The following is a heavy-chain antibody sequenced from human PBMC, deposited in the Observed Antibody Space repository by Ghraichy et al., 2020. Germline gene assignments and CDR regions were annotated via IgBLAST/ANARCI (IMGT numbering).Heavy chain of an antibody. Sequence: ASVKVSCKASGYTFTSYGISWVRQAPGQGLEWMGWISAYNGNTNYAQKLQGRVTMTTDTSTSTAYMELRSLRSDDTAVYYCAITYYDFWSGYYYYYGMDVWGQGTTVTVSS. CDR1: GYTFTSYG. CDR2: ISAYNGNT. D-gene: IGHD3-3*01. CDR3: AITYYDFWSGYYYYYGMDV. V-gene: IGHV1-18*01. J-gene: IGHJ6*02.